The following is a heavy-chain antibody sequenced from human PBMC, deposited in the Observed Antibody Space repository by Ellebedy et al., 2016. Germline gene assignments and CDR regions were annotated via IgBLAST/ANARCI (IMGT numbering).Heavy chain of an antibody. Sequence: GESLKISCAASGFTFSSYWMHWVRQVPGKGLVWVSRINGDGSSTSYADSVKGRFTISRDNSKNTLYLQMNSLRAEDTALYFCAKDINSLPDYYFDYWGQGTLVTVSS. CDR1: GFTFSSYW. CDR3: AKDINSLPDYYFDY. D-gene: IGHD3-10*01. V-gene: IGHV3-74*01. CDR2: INGDGSST. J-gene: IGHJ4*02.